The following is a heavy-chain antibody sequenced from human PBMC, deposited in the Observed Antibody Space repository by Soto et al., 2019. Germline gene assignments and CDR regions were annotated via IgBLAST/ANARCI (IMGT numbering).Heavy chain of an antibody. V-gene: IGHV1-69*12. Sequence: QVQLVQSGAEVKKPGSSVKVSCKASGGTFSSYAISWVRQAPGQGLEWMGGIIPIFGTANYAQKFQGRVTMTAAEATRTADMERSCLRSEDAAVYYCARESRYCSGGSCYFLPGIDYWGQGTLVTVSS. CDR2: IIPIFGTA. CDR1: GGTFSSYA. CDR3: ARESRYCSGGSCYFLPGIDY. J-gene: IGHJ4*02. D-gene: IGHD2-15*01.